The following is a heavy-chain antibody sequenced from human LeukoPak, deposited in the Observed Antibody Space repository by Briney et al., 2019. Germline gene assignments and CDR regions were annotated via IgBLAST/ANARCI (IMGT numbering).Heavy chain of an antibody. Sequence: PGGSLRLSCAASGFTFTTYTMNWVRQAPGKGLEWVSAIPTSSGYVYQADSLRGRFTISRDNAKNSLYLQMNSLRAEDTAVYYCARGDILTGYYSPYYGMDVWGQGTTVTVSS. J-gene: IGHJ6*02. CDR1: GFTFTTYT. CDR3: ARGDILTGYYSPYYGMDV. D-gene: IGHD3-9*01. V-gene: IGHV3-21*01. CDR2: IPTSSGYV.